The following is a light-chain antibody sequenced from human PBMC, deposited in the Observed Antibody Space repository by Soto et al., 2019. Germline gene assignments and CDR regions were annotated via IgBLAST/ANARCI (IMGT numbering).Light chain of an antibody. CDR3: QAWDSSTAV. V-gene: IGLV3-1*01. CDR2: QDT. J-gene: IGLJ2*01. CDR1: KLGDKY. Sequence: SYELTQPPSVSVSPGQTASITCSGDKLGDKYASWYQQKPGQSPVLVISQDTKRPSGIPERFSGSNSGNTATLTISGTQAMDEADYYCQAWDSSTAVFGGGTKLTVL.